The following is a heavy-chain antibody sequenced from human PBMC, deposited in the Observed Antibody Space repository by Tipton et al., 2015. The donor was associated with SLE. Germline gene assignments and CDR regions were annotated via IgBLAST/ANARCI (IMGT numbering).Heavy chain of an antibody. CDR2: IIPIFGTA. Sequence: QSGAEVKKPGSSVKVSCKASGGTFSSYAISWVRQAPGQGLEWMGGIIPIFGTANYAQKSQGRVTITADKSTSPAYMELSSLRSEDTAVYYCARVGAQWLVPAFDIWGQGTMVTVSS. D-gene: IGHD6-19*01. CDR1: GGTFSSYA. J-gene: IGHJ3*02. CDR3: ARVGAQWLVPAFDI. V-gene: IGHV1-69*06.